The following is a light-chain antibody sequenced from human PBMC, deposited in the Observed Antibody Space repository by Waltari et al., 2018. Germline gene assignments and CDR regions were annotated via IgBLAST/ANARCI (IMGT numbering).Light chain of an antibody. CDR1: QDIYSR. J-gene: IGKJ4*01. CDR3: QQTDSFPLT. CDR2: VAS. V-gene: IGKV1-12*01. Sequence: DIQMTQSPSFMSASVGDRVTITCRASQDIYSRLAWYQQKPGGAPQLLIYVASTLQSGVPSRFRGSGSGTEFTLTITSLQPDDFATYFCQQTDSFPLTFGGGTKVEIK.